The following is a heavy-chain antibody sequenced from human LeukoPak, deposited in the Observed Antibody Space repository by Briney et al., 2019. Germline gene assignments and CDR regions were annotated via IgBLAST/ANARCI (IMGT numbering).Heavy chain of an antibody. J-gene: IGHJ4*02. D-gene: IGHD6-6*01. Sequence: SETLSLTCAVYGGSFSGYYWSWIRQPPGKGLEWIGEINHSGSTNYNPSLKSRVTISVDTSKNQFSLKLSSVTAADTAVYYCARWEYSRGGPFDYWDQGTLVTVSS. V-gene: IGHV4-34*01. CDR3: ARWEYSRGGPFDY. CDR2: INHSGST. CDR1: GGSFSGYY.